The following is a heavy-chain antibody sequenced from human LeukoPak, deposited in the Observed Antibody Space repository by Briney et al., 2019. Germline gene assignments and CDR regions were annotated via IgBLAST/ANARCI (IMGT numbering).Heavy chain of an antibody. CDR3: VRQQTSHGNFDY. CDR1: GFTFSNHA. Sequence: PGGSLRLSCATSGFTFSNHAMYWVRQATGKGLEWVSAIGIAGDTFYPGSVKGRFTISRENAKNSLSLQLNSLKAEDTAVYYCVRQQTSHGNFDYWGQGTLVTVSS. J-gene: IGHJ4*02. D-gene: IGHD1-26*01. V-gene: IGHV3-13*01. CDR2: IGIAGDT.